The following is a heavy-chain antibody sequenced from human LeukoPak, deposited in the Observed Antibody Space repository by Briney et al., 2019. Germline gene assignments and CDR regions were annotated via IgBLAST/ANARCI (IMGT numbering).Heavy chain of an antibody. Sequence: SETLSVTCTVSGGSISSTTYYWGWIRQPPGKGLEWIGTIYYSGTTSYNPSLKSRVTMSVDTSKNQFSLKLSSVTAADTGVYYCGRQRAGATDYWGQGTLVTVSS. V-gene: IGHV4-39*01. CDR3: GRQRAGATDY. CDR2: IYYSGTT. J-gene: IGHJ4*02. CDR1: GGSISSTTYY. D-gene: IGHD1-26*01.